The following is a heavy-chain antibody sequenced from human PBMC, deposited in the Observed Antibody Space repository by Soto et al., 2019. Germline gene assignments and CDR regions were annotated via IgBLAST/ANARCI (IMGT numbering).Heavy chain of an antibody. Sequence: QVQLVESGGGLVKPGGSLRLSCVASGFTFSDYYMNWIRQAPGKGLEWLSYMSGGGGSNLEYADSMKGRFTIYRDNAKKSLFLQMNSLRADDTAVYFCARGKGYYDSSGYDYWGQGTLVTVSS. CDR1: GFTFSDYY. CDR3: ARGKGYYDSSGYDY. CDR2: MSGGGGSNL. V-gene: IGHV3-11*01. D-gene: IGHD3-22*01. J-gene: IGHJ4*02.